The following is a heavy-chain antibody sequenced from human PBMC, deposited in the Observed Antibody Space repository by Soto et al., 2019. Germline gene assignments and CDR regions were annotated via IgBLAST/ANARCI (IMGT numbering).Heavy chain of an antibody. CDR3: AKERGYDSNGYYYVIDY. D-gene: IGHD3-22*01. CDR2: ITGTGGIT. J-gene: IGHJ4*02. CDR1: GFTFSNYA. V-gene: IGHV3-23*01. Sequence: GGSLRLSCAASGFTFSNYAMSWVRQAPGKGLECVSEITGTGGITYYADSVKGRFTISRDNSKNTLYLQMNSLRAEDTAVYHCAKERGYDSNGYYYVIDYWGQGTLVTVSS.